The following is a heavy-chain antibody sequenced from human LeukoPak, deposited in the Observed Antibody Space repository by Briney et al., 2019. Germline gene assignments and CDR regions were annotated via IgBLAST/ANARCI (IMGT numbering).Heavy chain of an antibody. CDR3: ARDGGFDY. Sequence: ASVKVSCKASGYIFTDYFIHWVRQTPGEGLEWMGWINSGSGGTNYAQKFQGRVTMTRDTSISTTYMELSRLTSDDTAVYFCARDGGFDYWGQGTLVTVSS. J-gene: IGHJ4*02. V-gene: IGHV1-2*02. D-gene: IGHD3-16*01. CDR2: INSGSGGT. CDR1: GYIFTDYF.